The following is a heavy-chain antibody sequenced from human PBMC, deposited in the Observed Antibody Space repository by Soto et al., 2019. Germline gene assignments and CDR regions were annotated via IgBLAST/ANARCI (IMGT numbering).Heavy chain of an antibody. CDR1: GYTFTSYG. V-gene: IGHV1-18*01. D-gene: IGHD3-22*01. CDR3: AREPVKPDCYDSSGYYSDDAFDI. CDR2: ISAYNGNT. Sequence: QVQLVQSGAEVKKPGASVKVSCKASGYTFTSYGISWVRQAPGQGLEWMGWISAYNGNTNYAQKLQGRVTMTTDTSTCTAYMELRSLRSDDTAVYYCAREPVKPDCYDSSGYYSDDAFDIWGQGTMVTVSS. J-gene: IGHJ3*02.